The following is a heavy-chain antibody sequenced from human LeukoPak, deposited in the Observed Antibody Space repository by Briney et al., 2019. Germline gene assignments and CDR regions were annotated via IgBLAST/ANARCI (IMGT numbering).Heavy chain of an antibody. D-gene: IGHD6-6*01. CDR3: AKEAVRKLDFDC. CDR1: GLALSNFP. J-gene: IGHJ4*02. V-gene: IGHV3-23*01. Sequence: GGTLRLSCGASGLALSNFPMSWVRQAPGKGLEWVSCFSAGGGGSYYADSVKGRFTISRDNSKNTLYLQMNSLRAEDTAIYYCAKEAVRKLDFDCWGQGARVTVSS. CDR2: FSAGGGGS.